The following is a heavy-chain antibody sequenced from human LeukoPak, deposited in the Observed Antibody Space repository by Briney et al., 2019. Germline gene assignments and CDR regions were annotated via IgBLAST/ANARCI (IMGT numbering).Heavy chain of an antibody. CDR2: INSDGSST. D-gene: IGHD3-16*02. Sequence: GGSLRLSCAASGFTFSSYWMHWVRHARGKGLVWVSRINSDGSSTSYADSVKGRFTISRDNAKNTLYLQMNSLRAEDTAVYYCASERLSPNWFDPWGQGTLVTVSS. CDR3: ASERLSPNWFDP. CDR1: GFTFSSYW. J-gene: IGHJ5*02. V-gene: IGHV3-74*01.